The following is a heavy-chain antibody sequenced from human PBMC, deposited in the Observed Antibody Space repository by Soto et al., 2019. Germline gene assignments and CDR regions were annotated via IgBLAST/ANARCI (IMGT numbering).Heavy chain of an antibody. D-gene: IGHD3-16*02. Sequence: QVQLQQWGAGLLKPSETLSLTCAVYGGSFSGYYWSWIRQPPGKGLEWIGEIKHSGSTNYNPSLKSRVTISVDTSKNQFSLELSSLTAAYTAVYYCARAPTRLYDYIWGSYRHPDYWGQGTLVTVSS. CDR2: IKHSGST. V-gene: IGHV4-34*01. J-gene: IGHJ4*02. CDR3: ARAPTRLYDYIWGSYRHPDY. CDR1: GGSFSGYY.